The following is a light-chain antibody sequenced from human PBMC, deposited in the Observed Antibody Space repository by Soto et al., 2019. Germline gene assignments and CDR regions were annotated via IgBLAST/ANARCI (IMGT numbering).Light chain of an antibody. CDR3: QQYNSFSWT. CDR1: QSISSW. CDR2: DAS. V-gene: IGKV1-5*01. J-gene: IGKJ1*01. Sequence: DIQMTQSPSTLSASVGDRVTITCRASQSISSWLAWYHQKPGKAPKLMIYDASSLEGGVPSRFRGSGSGTEFTLTISGLKPDDFETYYCQQYNSFSWTFGQGTKVDIK.